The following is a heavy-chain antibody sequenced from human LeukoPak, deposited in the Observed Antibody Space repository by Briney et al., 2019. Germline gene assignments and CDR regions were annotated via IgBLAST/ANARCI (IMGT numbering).Heavy chain of an antibody. J-gene: IGHJ5*02. CDR2: IYYSGST. V-gene: IGHV4-59*01. D-gene: IGHD1-7*01. Sequence: SETLSLTCTVSGGSISSYYWSWIRQPPGKGLEWIGYIYYSGSTNYNPSLKSRVTISVDTSKNQFSLKLSSVTAADTAVYYCARQGLGWNYILGWFDPWGQGTLVTVSS. CDR1: GGSISSYY. CDR3: ARQGLGWNYILGWFDP.